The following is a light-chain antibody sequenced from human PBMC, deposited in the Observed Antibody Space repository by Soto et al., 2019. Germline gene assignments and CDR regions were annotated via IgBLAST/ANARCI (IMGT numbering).Light chain of an antibody. CDR3: QQYNKWPYT. J-gene: IGKJ2*01. V-gene: IGKV3-15*01. CDR1: QHVSSN. Sequence: EIVMTQSPATLSVSPGGSATLSCRASQHVSSNLAWYRQKPGQARTLLIYRASTRATGIPATFSGSGSGTEFTLTISSLQSEDFAVYYCQQYNKWPYTFGQGTKLEI. CDR2: RAS.